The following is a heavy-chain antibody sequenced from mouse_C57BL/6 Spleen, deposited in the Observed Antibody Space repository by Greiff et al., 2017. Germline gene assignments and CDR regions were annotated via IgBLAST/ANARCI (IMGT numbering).Heavy chain of an antibody. V-gene: IGHV1-5*01. CDR2: IYPGNSDT. D-gene: IGHD1-1*01. CDR3: TRRYYGSSYWYFDV. J-gene: IGHJ1*03. Sequence: EVQVVESGTVLARPGASVKMSCKTSGYTFTSYWMHWVKQRPGQGLEWIGAIYPGNSDTSYNQKFKGKAKLTAVTSASTAYMELSSLTNEDSAVYYCTRRYYGSSYWYFDVWGTGTTVTVSS. CDR1: GYTFTSYW.